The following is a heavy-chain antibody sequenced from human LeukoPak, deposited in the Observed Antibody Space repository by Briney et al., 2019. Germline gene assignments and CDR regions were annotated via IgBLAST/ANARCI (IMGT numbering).Heavy chain of an antibody. V-gene: IGHV3-21*01. CDR2: ISSSSSYI. CDR3: ARDRLWFGELPLPTYDAFDI. Sequence: PGGSLRLSCAASGFTFSSFSMNWVRQAPGKGLEWVSSISSSSSYIYYADSVRGRFTISRDNAKNPLYLQMNSLRAEDTAVYYCARDRLWFGELPLPTYDAFDIWGQGTMVTVSS. J-gene: IGHJ3*02. CDR1: GFTFSSFS. D-gene: IGHD3-10*01.